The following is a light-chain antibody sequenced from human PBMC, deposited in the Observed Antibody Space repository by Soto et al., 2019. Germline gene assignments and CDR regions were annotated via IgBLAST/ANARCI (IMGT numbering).Light chain of an antibody. Sequence: AIRMTQSPSSLSASTGDTVMITCRASQDISDYVAWYQHKLGRAPELLIYGASTLQSGVPPRFSGSGSETEFMLTISRLQSEDFATYYCQQYYSSYSFGQGTKVDIK. CDR2: GAS. J-gene: IGKJ2*03. CDR3: QQYYSSYS. V-gene: IGKV1-8*01. CDR1: QDISDY.